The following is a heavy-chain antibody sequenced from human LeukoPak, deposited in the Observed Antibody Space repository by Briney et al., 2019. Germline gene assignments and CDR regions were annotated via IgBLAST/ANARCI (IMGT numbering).Heavy chain of an antibody. D-gene: IGHD1-26*01. V-gene: IGHV1-2*06. Sequence: ASVKVSCKASGYSFIGYYMHWVRQAPGQGLEWMGRINPNSGGTNYAQKFQGRVTMTRDTSISTAYMELSRLRSDDTAVYYCARDRFDIVGGSFQHWGQGTLVTVSS. J-gene: IGHJ1*01. CDR3: ARDRFDIVGGSFQH. CDR2: INPNSGGT. CDR1: GYSFIGYY.